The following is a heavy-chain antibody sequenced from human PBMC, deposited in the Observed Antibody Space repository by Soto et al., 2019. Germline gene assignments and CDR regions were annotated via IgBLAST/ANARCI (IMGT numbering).Heavy chain of an antibody. D-gene: IGHD1-26*01. Sequence: QVQLVQSGAEVKKPGSSVKVSCKAAGGTFSSYAISWVRQAPGQGLEWMGGIIPIFGTANYAQKFQGRVTITADESTSTAYMELGSLRSEDTAVDYCARVEEWDLGGGFDYWGQGTLVTVSS. J-gene: IGHJ4*02. CDR3: ARVEEWDLGGGFDY. CDR2: IIPIFGTA. CDR1: GGTFSSYA. V-gene: IGHV1-69*12.